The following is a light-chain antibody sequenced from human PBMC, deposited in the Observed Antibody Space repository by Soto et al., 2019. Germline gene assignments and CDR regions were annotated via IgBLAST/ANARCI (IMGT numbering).Light chain of an antibody. J-gene: IGKJ4*01. CDR2: DAS. V-gene: IGKV3-11*01. Sequence: EIVLTQSPATLSLSPGERATLSCRASQNVGGYLAWYQQKPGQAPRLLISDASNRAAGIPARFSGIGSGTDFTLTIISLEPEDFAVYYCQQRNSWPLTFGGGTKVEIK. CDR1: QNVGGY. CDR3: QQRNSWPLT.